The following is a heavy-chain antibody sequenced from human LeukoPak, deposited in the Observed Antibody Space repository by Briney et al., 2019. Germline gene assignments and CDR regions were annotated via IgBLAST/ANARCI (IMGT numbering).Heavy chain of an antibody. CDR2: INHDATEK. V-gene: IGHV3-7*01. CDR1: GFSFDSYW. Sequence: PGGSLRLSYVASGFSFDSYWMNWVRQAPGRGLEWVANINHDATEKYYVDSVKGRFTISRDNAKKSLYLQMNRLRADDTAVYHCARVRSAAAGPLDYWGQGTLVTVSS. D-gene: IGHD6-13*01. J-gene: IGHJ4*02. CDR3: ARVRSAAAGPLDY.